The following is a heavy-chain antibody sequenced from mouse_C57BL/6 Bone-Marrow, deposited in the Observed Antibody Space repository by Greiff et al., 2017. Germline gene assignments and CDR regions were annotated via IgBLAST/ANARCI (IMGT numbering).Heavy chain of an antibody. CDR3: ARDYGRGY. J-gene: IGHJ2*01. CDR2: ISSNNGGT. V-gene: IGHV1-19*01. D-gene: IGHD1-1*01. Sequence: EVQLQQSGPVLVKPGASVKMSCEASGYTFTDYYMNWVKQSPGKGLEWIGVISSNNGGTSYNHEFKGKATLTVGNASSTAYMQLNSLTCEDSAVYYCARDYGRGYWGQGTTLTVSS. CDR1: GYTFTDYY.